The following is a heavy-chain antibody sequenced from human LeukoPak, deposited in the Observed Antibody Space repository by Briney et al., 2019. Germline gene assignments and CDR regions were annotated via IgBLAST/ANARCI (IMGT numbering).Heavy chain of an antibody. CDR2: IYYSGST. CDR3: ARGGVAARLMYGFQNWFDP. Sequence: LQTLSLTCSVSGETVSSGAYYWSWIRQHPGKGLEWIGNIYYSGSTYYNPTLRSRLTISVDTSNNQFSLKMTSVTAADMAVYYCARGGVAARLMYGFQNWFDPWGQGTLVTVSS. J-gene: IGHJ5*02. V-gene: IGHV4-31*03. D-gene: IGHD6-6*01. CDR1: GETVSSGAYY.